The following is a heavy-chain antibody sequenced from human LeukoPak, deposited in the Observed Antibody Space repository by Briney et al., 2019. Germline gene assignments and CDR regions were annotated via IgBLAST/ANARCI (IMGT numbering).Heavy chain of an antibody. D-gene: IGHD3-22*01. V-gene: IGHV3-48*02. J-gene: IGHJ4*02. CDR2: ISATSNTI. CDR3: TLYYYDSSGYPSFDF. Sequence: GSLRLSCAASGFTFSRYAMNWVRQAPGKGLEWVSYISATSNTIYYADSVKGRFTVSRDYAKNSLYLQMSSLRDEDTAVYYYTLYYYDSSGYPSFDFWGQGTLVTVSS. CDR1: GFTFSRYA.